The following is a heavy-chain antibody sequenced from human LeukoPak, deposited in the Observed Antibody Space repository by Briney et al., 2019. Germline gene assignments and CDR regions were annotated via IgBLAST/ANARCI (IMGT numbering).Heavy chain of an antibody. CDR1: GYTFTSYY. CDR3: ARSVAFFDP. D-gene: IGHD3-3*02. V-gene: IGHV1-46*01. CDR2: INPSGGST. Sequence: ASVKVSCKASGYTFTSYYMHWVRHTPGQGLEWMGIINPSGGSTSYAQKFQGRVTMTRDTSTSTVYIELSSMRSEDTAVYYCARSVAFFDPWGQGTLVTVSS. J-gene: IGHJ5*02.